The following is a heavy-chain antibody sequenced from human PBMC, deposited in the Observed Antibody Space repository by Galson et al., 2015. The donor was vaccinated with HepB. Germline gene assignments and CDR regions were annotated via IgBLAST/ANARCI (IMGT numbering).Heavy chain of an antibody. CDR3: AREWGDGMDV. CDR2: INSDGSST. CDR1: GFTFSSYA. Sequence: SLRLSCAASGFTFSSYAMSWVRQAPGKGLVWASRINSDGSSTSYADSVKGRFTISRDNAKNTLYLQMNSLRAEDTAVYYCAREWGDGMDVWGQGTTVTVSS. D-gene: IGHD3-16*01. V-gene: IGHV3-74*01. J-gene: IGHJ6*02.